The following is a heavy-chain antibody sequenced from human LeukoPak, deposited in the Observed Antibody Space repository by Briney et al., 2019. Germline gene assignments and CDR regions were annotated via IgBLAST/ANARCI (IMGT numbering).Heavy chain of an antibody. CDR1: GYTFTDFY. Sequence: ASVKVSCKASGYTFTDFYMHLVRQAPGQGLEWVGLINPNNGGTNYAQKFQGRVTLTRDTSISTAYMDLSRLTSDDTAVYYCARRKDGGNSGEFDPWGQGTLVTVSS. D-gene: IGHD4-23*01. V-gene: IGHV1-2*02. CDR2: INPNNGGT. CDR3: ARRKDGGNSGEFDP. J-gene: IGHJ5*02.